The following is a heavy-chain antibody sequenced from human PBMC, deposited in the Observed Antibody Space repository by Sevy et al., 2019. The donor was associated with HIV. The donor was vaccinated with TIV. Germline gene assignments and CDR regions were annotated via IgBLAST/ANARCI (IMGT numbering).Heavy chain of an antibody. Sequence: SMKVSCKASGGTFSSYAISWVRQAPGQGLEWMGGIIPIFGTANYAQKFQGRVTITADESTSTAYMELSSLRSEDTAVYYCARGPRRVPAAIRVGDYYYYGMDVWGQGTTVTVSS. CDR3: ARGPRRVPAAIRVGDYYYYGMDV. J-gene: IGHJ6*02. CDR1: GGTFSSYA. V-gene: IGHV1-69*13. CDR2: IIPIFGTA. D-gene: IGHD2-2*02.